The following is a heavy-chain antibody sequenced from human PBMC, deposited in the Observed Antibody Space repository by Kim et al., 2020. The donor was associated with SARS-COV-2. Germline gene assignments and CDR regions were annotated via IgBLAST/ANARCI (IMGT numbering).Heavy chain of an antibody. J-gene: IGHJ6*02. CDR3: ARDLMDPVYYYYGMDV. Sequence: GGSLRLSCAVSGLTVSTSFMSWVRQAPGKGLEWVSVLYSGGDTYYGDSVKGRFTISRDDSKNTLYLQMNSLRAEDTAVYYCARDLMDPVYYYYGMDVWGQGTTVIVSS. V-gene: IGHV3-53*01. CDR1: GLTVSTSF. CDR2: LYSGGDT. D-gene: IGHD2-2*03.